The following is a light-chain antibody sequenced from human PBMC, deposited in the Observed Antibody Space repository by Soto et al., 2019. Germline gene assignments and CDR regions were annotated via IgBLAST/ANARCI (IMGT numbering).Light chain of an antibody. Sequence: EIVLTQSPATLSLSPGERATLSCRASQSVGGYLAWYQQRPGQAPRVLIYDASNRATGIPVRFSGSGSGTDFTLTISSLEPEDFAVYYCQQYGSSLTFGPGTKVDIK. CDR2: DAS. V-gene: IGKV3-11*01. J-gene: IGKJ3*01. CDR1: QSVGGY. CDR3: QQYGSSLT.